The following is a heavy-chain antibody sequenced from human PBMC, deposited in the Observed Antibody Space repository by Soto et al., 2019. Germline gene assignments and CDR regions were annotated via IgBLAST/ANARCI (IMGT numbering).Heavy chain of an antibody. J-gene: IGHJ6*02. D-gene: IGHD5-12*01. V-gene: IGHV1-69*01. CDR2: IIPIFGTA. CDR3: ARGDGYPPENYYYYGMGV. Sequence: QVQLVQSGAEVKKPGSSVKVSCKASGGTFSSYAISWVRQAPGQGLEWMGGIIPIFGTANYAQKFQGRVTITADEATSTAYRELSSLRSEDTAVYYCARGDGYPPENYYYYGMGVWGQGTTVTVSS. CDR1: GGTFSSYA.